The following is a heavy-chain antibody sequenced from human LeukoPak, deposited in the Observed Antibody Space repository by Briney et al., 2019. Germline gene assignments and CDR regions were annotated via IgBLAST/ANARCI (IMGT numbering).Heavy chain of an antibody. CDR1: GQSFTNYW. J-gene: IGHJ5*02. Sequence: GESLKISCKASGQSFTNYWIGWVRQMPGKGLEWMGIIHPLDSTTLYTRSFQGQVTISADKSISTAYLQWSSLQPSDTAMYYCARRYYHSTEFDPWGQGTLVTVSS. V-gene: IGHV5-51*03. D-gene: IGHD3-22*01. CDR2: IHPLDSTT. CDR3: ARRYYHSTEFDP.